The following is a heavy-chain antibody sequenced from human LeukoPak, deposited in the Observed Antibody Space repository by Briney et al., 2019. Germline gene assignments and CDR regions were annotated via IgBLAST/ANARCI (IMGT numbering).Heavy chain of an antibody. CDR1: RLTFRNYA. CDR3: TRAGGYDFWIDY. D-gene: IGHD3-3*01. Sequence: PGGSLRLSCIASRLTFRNYAMSWVRQASAKGLEWVAGMDQGGGFIQYADSVKGRFTISRDNSKNTLHLQMSSLRAEDTAVYYCTRAGGYDFWIDYWGQGTLVTVSS. CDR2: MDQGGGFI. J-gene: IGHJ4*02. V-gene: IGHV3-23*01.